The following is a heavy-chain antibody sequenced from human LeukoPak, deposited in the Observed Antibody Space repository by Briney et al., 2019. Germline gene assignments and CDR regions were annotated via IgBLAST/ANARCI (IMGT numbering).Heavy chain of an antibody. D-gene: IGHD3-10*01. J-gene: IGHJ4*02. CDR1: GFTFSKNW. V-gene: IGHV3-74*01. CDR2: IQGDGSNT. CDR3: ARGRRELKYEPDY. Sequence: GGSLRLSCVASGFTFSKNWMHWVRQAPGKGLVWVSRIQGDGSNTNYADSVKGRFSISRDNTKGSLFLQLNSLRAEDTAVYYCARGRRELKYEPDYWAREPWSPSPQ.